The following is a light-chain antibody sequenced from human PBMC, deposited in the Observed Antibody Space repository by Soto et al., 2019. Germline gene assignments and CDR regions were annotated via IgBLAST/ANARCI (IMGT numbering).Light chain of an antibody. Sequence: ALQMTQSPSSLSASVGDRVTITCRASQDIRTELGWYQQKPGKAPKLLIYAASTLQGGVPSRFSGSGSGTEFTLTISSLQPEDFATYYCLQDYNYPRTFGQGTKVEIK. J-gene: IGKJ1*01. CDR2: AAS. CDR3: LQDYNYPRT. CDR1: QDIRTE. V-gene: IGKV1-6*01.